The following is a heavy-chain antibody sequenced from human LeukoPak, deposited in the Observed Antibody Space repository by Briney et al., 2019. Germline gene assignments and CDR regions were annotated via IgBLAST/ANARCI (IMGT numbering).Heavy chain of an antibody. CDR3: ARERSGSEIFARSFDI. J-gene: IGHJ3*02. CDR2: IYHSGST. D-gene: IGHD3-3*01. CDR1: GGSFNSSNS. Sequence: PSETLSLTCGVSGGSFNSSNSWSWVRLPPGKGPEWIGEIYHSGSTNYNPSLKSRITISVDKSKNQFSLKLASVTAADTAVYYCARERSGSEIFARSFDIWGQGTMVTVSS. V-gene: IGHV4-4*02.